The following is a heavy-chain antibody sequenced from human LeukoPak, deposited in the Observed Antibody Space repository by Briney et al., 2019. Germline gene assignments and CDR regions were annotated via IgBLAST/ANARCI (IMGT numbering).Heavy chain of an antibody. V-gene: IGHV3-30*03. CDR2: ISNDGSKK. D-gene: IGHD6-19*01. J-gene: IGHJ4*02. Sequence: PGGSLRLSCAASGFTFSSYGMHWVRQAPGKGLEWVTVISNDGSKKYYADSVKGRFTISRDNATNPLYLQMNSLRVEDTAVYYCARGSGSYDPFDYWGQGTLVTVSS. CDR3: ARGSGSYDPFDY. CDR1: GFTFSSYG.